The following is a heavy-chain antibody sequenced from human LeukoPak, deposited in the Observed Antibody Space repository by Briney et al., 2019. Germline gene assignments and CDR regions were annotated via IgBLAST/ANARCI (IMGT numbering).Heavy chain of an antibody. J-gene: IGHJ4*02. CDR2: ISDSGGGT. D-gene: IGHD3-16*01. V-gene: IGHV3-23*01. Sequence: PGGSLRLSCAASAFTFSNFAMSWVRQAPGKGLQWVSAISDSGGGTFYADSVKGRFTISRDNSKNTLYLQMNSLRAEDTAVYYCAKVGVGWVAFEYWGQGTLVTVSS. CDR3: AKVGVGWVAFEY. CDR1: AFTFSNFA.